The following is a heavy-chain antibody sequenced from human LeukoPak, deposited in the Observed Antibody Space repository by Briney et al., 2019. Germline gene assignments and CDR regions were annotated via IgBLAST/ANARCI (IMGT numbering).Heavy chain of an antibody. D-gene: IGHD2-21*02. CDR3: ARAKPLYCGGDCYYFDY. CDR1: GDSVSSNSAA. Sequence: SQTLSLTCAISGDSVSSNSAAWNWIRQSPSRGLEWLGRTYYRSKWYNDYAVSVKSRITINPDTSKNQFSLRLNSVTAADTAVYYCARAKPLYCGGDCYYFDYWGQGTLVTVSS. V-gene: IGHV6-1*01. CDR2: TYYRSKWYN. J-gene: IGHJ4*02.